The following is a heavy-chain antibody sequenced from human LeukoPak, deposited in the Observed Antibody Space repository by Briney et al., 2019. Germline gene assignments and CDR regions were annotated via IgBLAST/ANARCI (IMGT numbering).Heavy chain of an antibody. CDR2: IRASGDRT. V-gene: IGHV3-23*01. CDR1: GFTFSSYA. Sequence: GGSLRLSCAASGFTFSSYAMSWVRQAPGKGLEWVSTIRASGDRTYYAESVKGRFTMSGDKSKNTLYLQMSNLRAEDTAVYHCAVLAVPAVGYWGQGTLVIVSS. CDR3: AVLAVPAVGY. J-gene: IGHJ4*02. D-gene: IGHD2-15*01.